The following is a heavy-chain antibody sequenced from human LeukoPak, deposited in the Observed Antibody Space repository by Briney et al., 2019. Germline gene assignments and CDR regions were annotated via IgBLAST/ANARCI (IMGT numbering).Heavy chain of an antibody. CDR2: IRSKAYGGTT. CDR3: AKYDKVIGKGFDP. CDR1: GFTFGDYA. Sequence: GGSLRLSCTASGFTFGDYAMSWVRQAPGKGLEWVGFIRSKAYGGTTEYAASVKGRFTISRDDSKSIAYLQMNSLRAEDTAVYYCAKYDKVIGKGFDPWGQGTLVTVSS. V-gene: IGHV3-49*04. D-gene: IGHD3-9*01. J-gene: IGHJ5*02.